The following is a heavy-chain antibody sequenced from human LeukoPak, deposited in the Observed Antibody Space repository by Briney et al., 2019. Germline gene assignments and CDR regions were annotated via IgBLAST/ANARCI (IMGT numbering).Heavy chain of an antibody. D-gene: IGHD6-6*01. V-gene: IGHV1-2*02. J-gene: IGHJ4*02. CDR3: ARTGYSSSSPVDY. CDR1: VYTFTGYY. Sequence: GASVKVSCKASVYTFTGYYMHWVRQAPGQGLEWMGWINPNSGGTNYAQKFQGRVTMTRDTSISTAYMELSRLRSDDTAVYYCARTGYSSSSPVDYWGQGTLVTVSS. CDR2: INPNSGGT.